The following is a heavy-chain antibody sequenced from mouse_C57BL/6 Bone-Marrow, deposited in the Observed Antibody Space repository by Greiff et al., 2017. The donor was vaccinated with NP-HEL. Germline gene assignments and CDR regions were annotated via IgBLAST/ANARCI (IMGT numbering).Heavy chain of an antibody. CDR1: GFTFSSYG. CDR2: ISSGGSYT. J-gene: IGHJ3*01. D-gene: IGHD4-1*01. Sequence: EVMLVESGGDLVKPGGSLKLSCAASGFTFSSYGMSWVRQTPDKRLEWVATISSGGSYTYYPDSVKGRFTISRDNAKNTLYLQMSSLKSEDTAMYYCARRWDPAWFAYWGQGTLVTVSA. CDR3: ARRWDPAWFAY. V-gene: IGHV5-6*02.